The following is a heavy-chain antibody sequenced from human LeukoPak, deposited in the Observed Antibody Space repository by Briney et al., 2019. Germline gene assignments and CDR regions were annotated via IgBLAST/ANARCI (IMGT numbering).Heavy chain of an antibody. CDR3: ARPFTPMVRGVMRF. D-gene: IGHD3-10*01. Sequence: SETLSLTCAVYGGTFSGYYWAWIRQFPGKGLEWIGEITHTGTTNYNPSLYSRVVMSIDASKNQFSLKLTSVTAADVALYFCARPFTPMVRGVMRFWGQGTLVAVSS. CDR2: ITHTGTT. CDR1: GGTFSGYY. V-gene: IGHV4-34*08. J-gene: IGHJ1*01.